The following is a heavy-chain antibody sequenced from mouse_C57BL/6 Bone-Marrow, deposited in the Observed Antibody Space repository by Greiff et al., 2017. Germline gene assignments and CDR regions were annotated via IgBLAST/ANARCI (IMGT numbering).Heavy chain of an antibody. CDR1: GFTFTDYY. J-gene: IGHJ3*01. D-gene: IGHD2-4*01. Sequence: EVKLMESGGGLVQPGGSLSLSCAASGFTFTDYYMSWVRQPPGTALAWLGFIRNKANGYTTEYSASVKGRFTISRDNSQSILYLQMNALRAEDSATYYCARSFIYYDSAWFAYWGQGTLVTVSA. V-gene: IGHV7-3*01. CDR3: ARSFIYYDSAWFAY. CDR2: IRNKANGYTT.